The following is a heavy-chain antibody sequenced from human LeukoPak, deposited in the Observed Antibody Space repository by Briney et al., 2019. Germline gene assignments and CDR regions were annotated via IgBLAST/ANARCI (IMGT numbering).Heavy chain of an antibody. D-gene: IGHD2-2*01. V-gene: IGHV1-46*01. CDR3: ARVPVVPAAPPYYYGMDV. J-gene: IGHJ6*02. CDR1: GYTFTSYY. Sequence: ASVKVSCKASGYTFTSYYMHWVRQAPGQGLEWMGIINPSGGNTSYAQKFQGRVTMTRDTSISTAYMELSRLRSDDTAVYYCARVPVVPAAPPYYYGMDVWGQGTTVTVSS. CDR2: INPSGGNT.